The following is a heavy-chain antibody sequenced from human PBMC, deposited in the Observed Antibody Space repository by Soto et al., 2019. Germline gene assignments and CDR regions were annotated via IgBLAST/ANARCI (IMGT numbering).Heavy chain of an antibody. Sequence: SQTLSLTCAISGDSVSSNSAAWNWIRQSPSRGLEWLGRTYYRSKWYNDYAVSVKSRITINPDTSKNQFSLKLSSVTAADTAVYYCARLSEGGYYSYWFDPWGQGTLVTVS. D-gene: IGHD3-22*01. J-gene: IGHJ5*02. CDR2: TYYRSKWYN. V-gene: IGHV6-1*01. CDR1: GDSVSSNSAA. CDR3: ARLSEGGYYSYWFDP.